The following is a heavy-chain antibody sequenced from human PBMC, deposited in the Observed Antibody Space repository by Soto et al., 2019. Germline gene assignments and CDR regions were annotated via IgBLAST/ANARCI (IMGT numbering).Heavy chain of an antibody. Sequence: QVQLVQSGAEVKKPGASVKVSCKASGYTFTSNDINWVRQATGQGLEWMGWMNPNSGNSGYAQEFQGRVTMTRDTSISTAYMELSSLRSEDTAVYYCAARSCSGGYCYAIDYWGQGTLVTVSS. CDR2: MNPNSGNS. J-gene: IGHJ4*02. D-gene: IGHD2-15*01. CDR1: GYTFTSND. CDR3: AARSCSGGYCYAIDY. V-gene: IGHV1-8*01.